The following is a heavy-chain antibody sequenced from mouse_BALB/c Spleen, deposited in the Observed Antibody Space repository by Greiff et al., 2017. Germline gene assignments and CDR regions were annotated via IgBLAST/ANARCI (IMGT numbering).Heavy chain of an antibody. J-gene: IGHJ4*01. CDR1: GFNIKDTY. V-gene: IGHV14-3*02. Sequence: EVKLVESGAELVKPGASVKLSCTASGFNIKDTYMHWVKQRPEQGLEWIGRIDPANGNTKYDPKFQGKATITADTSSNTAYLQLSSLTSEDTAVYYCARSGGLCAMDYWGQGTSVTVSS. CDR3: ARSGGLCAMDY. CDR2: IDPANGNT. D-gene: IGHD6-1*01.